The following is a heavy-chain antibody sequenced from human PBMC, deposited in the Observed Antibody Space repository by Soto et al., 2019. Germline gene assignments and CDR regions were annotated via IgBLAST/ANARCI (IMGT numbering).Heavy chain of an antibody. Sequence: PGGYLRLSSGASGFTFGRYAMSWVRQAPGKALESVSAITGSGGSAYYADSVTGRFTFSSANSKKTLYLQMKRRRAEATAVYYCANIFSSSACCWGPGPLVTVSS. CDR1: GFTFGRYA. J-gene: IGHJ4*02. V-gene: IGHV3-23*01. D-gene: IGHD6-13*01. CDR2: ITGSGGSA. CDR3: ANIFSSSACC.